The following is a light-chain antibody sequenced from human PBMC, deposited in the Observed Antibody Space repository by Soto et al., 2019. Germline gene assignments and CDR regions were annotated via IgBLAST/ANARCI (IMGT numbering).Light chain of an antibody. CDR1: QSVSNN. J-gene: IGKJ1*01. CDR3: QQYNNWPPWT. V-gene: IGKV3-15*01. CDR2: DAS. Sequence: ILMPQSQATLSVSPGERATLSCRASQSVSNNLAWYQQKPGQAPRLLIYDASTRATGIPARFSGSGSGTEFTLTISGLQSEDFAVYYCQQYNNWPPWTFGQGTKVEIK.